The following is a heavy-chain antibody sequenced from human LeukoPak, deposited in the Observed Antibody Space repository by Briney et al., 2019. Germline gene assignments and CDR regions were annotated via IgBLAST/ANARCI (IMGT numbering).Heavy chain of an antibody. J-gene: IGHJ4*02. V-gene: IGHV3-53*01. CDR3: AREAPDDYTFDY. CDR1: GFTVSSNY. Sequence: RGSLRLSCAASGFTVSSNYMSWVRQAPGKGLEWVSVIYSGGSTYYADSVKGRFTISRDNSKNTLYLQMNSLRAEDTAVYYCAREAPDDYTFDYWGQGTLVTVSS. CDR2: IYSGGST. D-gene: IGHD4-11*01.